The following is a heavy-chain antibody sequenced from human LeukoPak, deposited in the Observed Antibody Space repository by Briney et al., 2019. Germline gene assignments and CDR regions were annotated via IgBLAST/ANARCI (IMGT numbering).Heavy chain of an antibody. V-gene: IGHV4-61*02. D-gene: IGHD3-10*01. Sequence: PSETLSLTCTVSGGSISSSNYYWSCIRQPAGKGLEWIGRIYTSGSTNYNPSLKSRVTISVDTSKNQFSLKLSSVTAADTAVYYCARIWVRGSYRVFDYWGQGTLVTVSS. J-gene: IGHJ4*02. CDR2: IYTSGST. CDR3: ARIWVRGSYRVFDY. CDR1: GGSISSSNYY.